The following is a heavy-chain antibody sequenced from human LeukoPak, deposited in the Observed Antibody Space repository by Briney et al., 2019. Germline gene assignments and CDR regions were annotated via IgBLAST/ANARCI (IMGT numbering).Heavy chain of an antibody. D-gene: IGHD3-10*01. CDR3: ARAGYGSGSYLIHYFDY. V-gene: IGHV4-59*01. CDR1: GGSISSYY. CDR2: IYYSGST. J-gene: IGHJ4*02. Sequence: SETLSLTCTVYGGSISSYYWSWIRQPPGKGLEWIGYIYYSGSTNYNPSLKSRVTISVDTSKNQFSLKLSSVTAADTAVYYCARAGYGSGSYLIHYFDYWGQGTLVTVSS.